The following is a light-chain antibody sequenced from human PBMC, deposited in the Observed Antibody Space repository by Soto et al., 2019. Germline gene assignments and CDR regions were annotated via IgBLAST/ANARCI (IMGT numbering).Light chain of an antibody. V-gene: IGLV2-14*01. CDR3: SSYIHSRVLYV. CDR2: EVT. J-gene: IGLJ1*01. CDR1: SGGIGYVNY. Sequence: QSALTQPASVSGSPGQSITVSCTGSSGGIGYVNYVSWYQQHPGKAPKLLIYEVTNRPSGVSDRFSGSKSGNTASLTISGIQAAEEADYYCSSYIHSRVLYVFGTGTKVTVL.